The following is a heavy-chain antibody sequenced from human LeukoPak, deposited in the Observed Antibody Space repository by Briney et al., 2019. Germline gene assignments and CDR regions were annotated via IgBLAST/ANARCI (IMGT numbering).Heavy chain of an antibody. V-gene: IGHV1-8*02. Sequence: GASVKVSCKTSGYTFSSFDINWVRQATGQGLEWMGWMNTNSGNTGYAQKFQGRITMTRNISISTAYMELSSLRSEDTAVYYCARGWYPSGQEVTHSQYYYMDVWGKGSTITVSS. J-gene: IGHJ6*03. CDR3: ARGWYPSGQEVTHSQYYYMDV. CDR2: MNTNSGNT. CDR1: GYTFSSFD. D-gene: IGHD6-13*01.